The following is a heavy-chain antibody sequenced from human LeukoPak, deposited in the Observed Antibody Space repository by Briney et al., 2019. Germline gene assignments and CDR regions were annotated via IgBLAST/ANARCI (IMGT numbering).Heavy chain of an antibody. V-gene: IGHV2-5*02. CDR2: ISWDDDK. D-gene: IGHD4-11*01. J-gene: IGHJ4*02. CDR1: WFSLSTRAVG. Sequence: SGPTLVKPTQTLTLTRTFSWFSLSTRAVGMGWIRQPAGTALEWLALISWDDDKRYSPSLKSRLTITKDTSRNQVGLTMTNMDAVDSATYYCAHMIYINYYFYFWVQGTGVTVSA. CDR3: AHMIYINYYFYF.